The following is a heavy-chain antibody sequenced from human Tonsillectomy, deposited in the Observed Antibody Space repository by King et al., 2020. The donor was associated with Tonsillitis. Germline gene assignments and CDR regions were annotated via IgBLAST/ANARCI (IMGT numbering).Heavy chain of an antibody. CDR2: IIPLFRTT. V-gene: IGHV1-69*01. CDR3: ARGGLSEYNSGWYSYDAFHI. D-gene: IGHD6-19*01. J-gene: IGHJ3*02. Sequence: VQLVESGAEVKKPGSSVKISCKTSGGTFSSYGISWVRQAPGQGLEWMGGIIPLFRTTKTAQSFQGRVTFTADDSTSTASMELSSLTSEDSAVYYCARGGLSEYNSGWYSYDAFHIWGQGTMVTVSS. CDR1: GGTFSSYG.